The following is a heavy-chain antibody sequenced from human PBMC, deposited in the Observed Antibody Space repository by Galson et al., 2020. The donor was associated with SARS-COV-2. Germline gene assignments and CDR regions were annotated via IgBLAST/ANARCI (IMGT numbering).Heavy chain of an antibody. Sequence: ASETLSLTCIVSGQSISSGYYWGWIRQPPGKGLEWIGSIFHSGPTYYNPSLKSRVTISVDTSKNQFSLKLNSVTAADLAVYYCASGSLYNMYVWGQGTTVTVSS. J-gene: IGHJ6*02. CDR2: IFHSGPT. CDR1: GQSISSGYY. V-gene: IGHV4-38-2*02. D-gene: IGHD1-1*01. CDR3: ASGSLYNMYV.